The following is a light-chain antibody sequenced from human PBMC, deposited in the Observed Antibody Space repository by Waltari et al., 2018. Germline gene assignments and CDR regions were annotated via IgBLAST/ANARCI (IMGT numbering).Light chain of an antibody. Sequence: DTQMTQSPSTLSASVGDRVTITCRASQSISSWLAWYQQKPGKAPKRLIYKASSLESGVPSRFSGSGSGTEFTLTISSLQPDDFATYYCQQYNSYPYTFGQGTRLEI. J-gene: IGKJ2*01. CDR1: QSISSW. CDR3: QQYNSYPYT. V-gene: IGKV1-5*03. CDR2: KAS.